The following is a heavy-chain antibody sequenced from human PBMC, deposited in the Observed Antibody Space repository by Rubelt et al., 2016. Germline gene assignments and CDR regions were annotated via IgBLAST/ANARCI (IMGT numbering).Heavy chain of an antibody. Sequence: QLQLQESGPGLVRPSETLSLTCTVSSGSISSDTSYWGWIRQPPGKGLEWIGSIYYGGETYYNPSLRSRVTISIDPSNNQFSLRRSSVTAADTAVYYCAGHSAAGGFPKWVDPWGQGTLVSVTS. CDR2: IYYGGET. CDR3: AGHSAAGGFPKWVDP. CDR1: SGSISSDTSY. V-gene: IGHV4-39*01. J-gene: IGHJ5*02. D-gene: IGHD6-25*01.